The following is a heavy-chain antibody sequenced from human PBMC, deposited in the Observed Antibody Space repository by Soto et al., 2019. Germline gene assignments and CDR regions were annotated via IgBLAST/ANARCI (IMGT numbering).Heavy chain of an antibody. CDR3: ARGRFGATSFVFDY. CDR1: GYTFTSYD. J-gene: IGHJ4*02. Sequence: QVQLVQSGAEVKKPGASVKVSCKASGYTFTSYDINWVRQATGQGLEWMGWMNPNSGNTGYAQKFQGRDTMTRNTSVSTAYMYLSSLRSEDTAVYYCARGRFGATSFVFDYWGQGTLVTVSS. D-gene: IGHD1-26*01. CDR2: MNPNSGNT. V-gene: IGHV1-8*01.